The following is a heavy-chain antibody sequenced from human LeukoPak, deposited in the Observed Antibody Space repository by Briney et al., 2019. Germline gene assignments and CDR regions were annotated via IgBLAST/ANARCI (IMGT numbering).Heavy chain of an antibody. V-gene: IGHV3-30-3*01. Sequence: GGSLRLSCAASGFTFSSYAMHWVRQAPSKGLEWVAVISYDGSNKYYADSVKGRFTISRDNSKNTLYLQMNSLRAEDTAVYYCARDPDYGLGIDYWGQGTLVTVSS. CDR1: GFTFSSYA. D-gene: IGHD4-17*01. J-gene: IGHJ4*02. CDR2: ISYDGSNK. CDR3: ARDPDYGLGIDY.